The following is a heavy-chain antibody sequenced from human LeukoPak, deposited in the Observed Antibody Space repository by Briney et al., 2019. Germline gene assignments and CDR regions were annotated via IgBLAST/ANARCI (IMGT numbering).Heavy chain of an antibody. Sequence: SQTLSLTCAISGDSVSSNSAAWNWIRQSPSRGLEWLGRTYYRSKWYNDYAVSVKSRITINPDTSKNQFSLQLNSVTPEDTAVYYCARAPRRMWWELAEDWFDPWGQGTLVTVSS. CDR1: GDSVSSNSAA. D-gene: IGHD2-15*01. J-gene: IGHJ5*02. V-gene: IGHV6-1*01. CDR2: TYYRSKWYN. CDR3: ARAPRRMWWELAEDWFDP.